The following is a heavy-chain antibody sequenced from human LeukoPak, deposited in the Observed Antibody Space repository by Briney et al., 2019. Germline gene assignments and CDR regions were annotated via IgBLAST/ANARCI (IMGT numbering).Heavy chain of an antibody. V-gene: IGHV3-23*01. CDR2: ISGSGGAT. CDR1: GFTFSSYG. CDR3: AKDHVRLVPAAFDY. Sequence: PGGSLRLSCAASGFTFSSYGMSWVRQAPGKGLEWVSAISGSGGATYYADSVKGRFTISRDNSKNTLYLQMNSLRAEDTAVYYCAKDHVRLVPAAFDYWGQGTLVTVSS. D-gene: IGHD2-2*01. J-gene: IGHJ4*02.